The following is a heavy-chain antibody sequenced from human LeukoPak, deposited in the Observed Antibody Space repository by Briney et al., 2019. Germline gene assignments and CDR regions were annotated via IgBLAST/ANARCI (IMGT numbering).Heavy chain of an antibody. CDR2: VSNSGST. V-gene: IGHV4-61*02. CDR1: GDSISSPNYY. D-gene: IGHD3-10*01. CDR3: ARGSLWFGEDGDYFDP. Sequence: PSETLSLTCTVSGDSISSPNYYWAWLRQPAGKTLEWIGRVSNSGSTNYNPSLKSRLTISVDTSKNQFSLRLNSVTAADTAVYFCARGSLWFGEDGDYFDPWGQGTLVTVST. J-gene: IGHJ5*02.